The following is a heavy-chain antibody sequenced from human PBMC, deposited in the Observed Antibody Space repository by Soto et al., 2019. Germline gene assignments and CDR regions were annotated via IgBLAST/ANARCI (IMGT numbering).Heavy chain of an antibody. CDR2: ISETGGTT. D-gene: IGHD4-17*01. CDR3: AKVLGMTMVGKRGGGLDS. J-gene: IGHJ4*02. V-gene: IGHV3-23*01. Sequence: EVQLLESGGGLVQPGGSLTLSCAASGFTFTNYDMTWVRQAPGKGLEWVSVISETGGTTHYADSVKGRFTISRDNSKNLLPPQMGGLRAEDTGVYFCAKVLGMTMVGKRGGGLDSWGRGTLVTVSS. CDR1: GFTFTNYD.